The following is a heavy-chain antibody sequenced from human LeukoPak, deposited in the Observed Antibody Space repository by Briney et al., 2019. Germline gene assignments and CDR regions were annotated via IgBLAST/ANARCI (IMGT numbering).Heavy chain of an antibody. D-gene: IGHD3-22*01. J-gene: IGHJ4*02. CDR3: ARGGYYDSSGSQGWDY. V-gene: IGHV1-18*01. Sequence: GASVKVSCKASGYTFTSYGISWVRQAPGQGLEWMEWISAYNGNTNYAQKLQGRVTMTTDTSTSTAYMELRSLRSDDTAVYYCARGGYYDSSGSQGWDYWGQGTLVTVSS. CDR2: ISAYNGNT. CDR1: GYTFTSYG.